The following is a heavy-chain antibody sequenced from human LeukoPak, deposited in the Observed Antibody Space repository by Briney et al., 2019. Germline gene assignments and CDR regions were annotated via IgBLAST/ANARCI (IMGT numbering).Heavy chain of an antibody. D-gene: IGHD3-22*01. J-gene: IGHJ4*02. Sequence: VASVKVSCKASGGTFSSYAISWVRQAPRQGLEWMGGIIPIFGTANYAQKFQGRVTITADESTSTAYMELSSLRSEDTAVYYCARGQRHYYDSSGYRGFDYWGQGTLVTVSS. CDR1: GGTFSSYA. V-gene: IGHV1-69*01. CDR3: ARGQRHYYDSSGYRGFDY. CDR2: IIPIFGTA.